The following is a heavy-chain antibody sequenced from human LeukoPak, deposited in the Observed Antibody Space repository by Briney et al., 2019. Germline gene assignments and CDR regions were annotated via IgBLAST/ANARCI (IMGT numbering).Heavy chain of an antibody. CDR2: IYYSGST. Sequence: PSETLSLTCTVSGGSISSYYWSWIRQPPGKGLEWIGYIYYSGSTNYNPSLKSRVTISVDTSKNQFSLKLSSVTAADTAVYYCAREGTGSYNWGQGTLVTVSS. CDR1: GGSISSYY. CDR3: AREGTGSYN. D-gene: IGHD1-1*01. V-gene: IGHV4-59*01. J-gene: IGHJ4*02.